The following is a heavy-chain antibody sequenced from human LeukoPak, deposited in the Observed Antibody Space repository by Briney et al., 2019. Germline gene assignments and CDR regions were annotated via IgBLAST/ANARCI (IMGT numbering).Heavy chain of an antibody. CDR2: IIPILGIA. V-gene: IGHV1-69*04. D-gene: IGHD6-19*01. CDR1: GGTFSSYA. J-gene: IGHJ4*02. CDR3: ATGEAVAGHGGYDY. Sequence: SLKVSCKASGGTFSSYAISWVRQAPGQGLEWMGRIIPILGIANYAQKFQGRVTITADKSTSTAYMELSSLRSEDTAVYYCATGEAVAGHGGYDYWGQGTLVTVSS.